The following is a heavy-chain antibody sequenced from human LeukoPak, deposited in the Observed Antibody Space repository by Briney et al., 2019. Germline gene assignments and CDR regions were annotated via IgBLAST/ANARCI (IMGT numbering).Heavy chain of an antibody. CDR3: AREGDYYYYGMDV. V-gene: IGHV4-59*01. Sequence: SETLSLTCTVSGDSISSYYWSWIRQPPGKGLEWIGYIYYSGSTNYNPSLKSRVTISVDTSKNQFSLKLSSVTAADTAVYYCAREGDYYYYGMDVWGQGTTVTVSS. CDR2: IYYSGST. J-gene: IGHJ6*02. CDR1: GDSISSYY.